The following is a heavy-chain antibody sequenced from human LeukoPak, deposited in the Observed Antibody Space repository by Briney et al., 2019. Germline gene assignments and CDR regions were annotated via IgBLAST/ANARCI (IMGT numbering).Heavy chain of an antibody. J-gene: IGHJ6*03. V-gene: IGHV4-59*01. CDR2: IYYSGST. CDR3: ARGVTTVSYYYMDV. D-gene: IGHD4-11*01. CDR1: GGSISSYY. Sequence: PSETLSLTCTVSGGSISSYYWSWIRQPPGKGLEWIGYIYYSGSTNYNPSLKSRVTISVDTSKNQFSLKLSSVTAAATAVYYCARGVTTVSYYYMDVWGKGTTVTVSS.